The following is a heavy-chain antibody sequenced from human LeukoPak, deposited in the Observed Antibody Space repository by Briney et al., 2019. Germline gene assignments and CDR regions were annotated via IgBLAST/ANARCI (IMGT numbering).Heavy chain of an antibody. V-gene: IGHV3-21*01. CDR1: GFIFSDYS. Sequence: SGGSLSLSCAASGFIFSDYSMKWVRQAPEKGLEWVSSISTGSSYKYYGDSVKGRFTIYRDNAKNSLYLQMNSLRAEDTAVYYCARGPTLIGVTGTCPLDSWGQGTLVMVSS. CDR3: ARGPTLIGVTGTCPLDS. J-gene: IGHJ4*02. D-gene: IGHD6-19*01. CDR2: ISTGSSYK.